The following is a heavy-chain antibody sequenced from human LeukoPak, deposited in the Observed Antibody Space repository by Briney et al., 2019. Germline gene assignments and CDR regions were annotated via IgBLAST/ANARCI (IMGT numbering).Heavy chain of an antibody. Sequence: SETLSLTCAVYGGSFSGYYWSWIRQPPGKGLEWIGEINHSGSTNYNPSLKSRVTISVDTSKNQFSLKLSSVTAADTAVYYCARASRNCSGGSCHKLSDYWGQGTLVTVSS. D-gene: IGHD2-15*01. CDR1: GGSFSGYY. CDR3: ARASRNCSGGSCHKLSDY. CDR2: INHSGST. V-gene: IGHV4-34*01. J-gene: IGHJ4*02.